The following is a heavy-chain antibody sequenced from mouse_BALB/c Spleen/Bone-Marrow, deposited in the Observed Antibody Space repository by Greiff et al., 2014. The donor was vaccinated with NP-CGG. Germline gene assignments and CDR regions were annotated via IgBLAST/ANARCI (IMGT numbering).Heavy chain of an antibody. D-gene: IGHD1-1*01. J-gene: IGHJ4*01. Sequence: VKLMESGAELVKPGASVKLSCKASGYTFTSYWMHWVKQRPGQGLEWIGEINPSNGRTNYNEKFKSKATLTVDKSSSTAYMQLNSLTSEDSAVYYCAREGNYYGSIAMDYWGQGTSVTVSS. CDR2: INPSNGRT. CDR1: GYTFTSYW. CDR3: AREGNYYGSIAMDY. V-gene: IGHV1S81*02.